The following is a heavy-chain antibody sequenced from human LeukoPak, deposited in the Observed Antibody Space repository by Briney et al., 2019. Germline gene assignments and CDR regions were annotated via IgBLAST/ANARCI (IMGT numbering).Heavy chain of an antibody. Sequence: TGGSLRLSCAASGFTFSSYAMSWVRQAPGKGLEWVSAISGSYGSTYYADPVKGRFAISTDNSKNTLYLQMNSLRAEDTAVYYCARTDYGDYGDAFDIWGQGTMVTVSS. CDR3: ARTDYGDYGDAFDI. V-gene: IGHV3-23*01. CDR1: GFTFSSYA. D-gene: IGHD4-17*01. J-gene: IGHJ3*02. CDR2: ISGSYGST.